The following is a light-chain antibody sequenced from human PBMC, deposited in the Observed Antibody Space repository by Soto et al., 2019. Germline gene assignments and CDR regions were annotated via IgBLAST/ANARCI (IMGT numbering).Light chain of an antibody. CDR2: DAS. J-gene: IGKJ1*01. CDR1: QDISNY. Sequence: DLPMTQSPSSLSASVGDRVTITCQASQDISNYLNWYQQKPGKAPKLLIYDASNLETGVPSRFSGSGSGTDFTFTISSLQPEDIATYYCQQYGTFGQGTKVEIK. CDR3: QQYGT. V-gene: IGKV1-33*01.